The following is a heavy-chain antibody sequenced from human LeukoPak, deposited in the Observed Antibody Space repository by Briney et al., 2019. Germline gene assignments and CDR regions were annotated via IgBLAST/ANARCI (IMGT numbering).Heavy chain of an antibody. CDR1: GYTFTGYY. J-gene: IGHJ6*02. CDR2: INPNSGGT. Sequence: ASVKVSCKASGYTFTGYYLHWVRQAPGQGLEWMGWINPNSGGTNYAQKFQGRVTLTRDTSISTAYMELSRLRSDDTAVYYCARIQAVGVPVAIDAYYSYGMDVWGQGTAVTVSS. D-gene: IGHD2-2*02. V-gene: IGHV1-2*02. CDR3: ARIQAVGVPVAIDAYYSYGMDV.